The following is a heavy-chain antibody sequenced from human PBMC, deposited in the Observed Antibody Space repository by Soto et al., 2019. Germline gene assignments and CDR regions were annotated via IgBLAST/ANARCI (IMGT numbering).Heavy chain of an antibody. V-gene: IGHV3-30*04. J-gene: IGHJ4*02. CDR3: ARDRDSSYFPPPYYFDS. Sequence: QVQLVESGGGVVQPGRSLRLSCAASAFTFRSYTMHWVRQAPGKGLEWVATISYDGSKTNYADSVRGRFIISRDNSKSTLFLQMDSLRPEDTAVYSCARDRDSSYFPPPYYFDSWGQGTLVTVSS. CDR2: ISYDGSKT. CDR1: AFTFRSYT. D-gene: IGHD4-4*01.